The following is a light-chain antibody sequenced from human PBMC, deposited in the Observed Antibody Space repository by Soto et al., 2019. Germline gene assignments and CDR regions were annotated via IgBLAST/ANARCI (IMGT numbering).Light chain of an antibody. CDR3: QQSYSTPRT. V-gene: IGKV1-39*01. J-gene: IGKJ1*01. Sequence: DIQMTQSPSSLSASVGDRVTITCRASQSISSYLNWYQQKPGKAPKLLIYAASSLQSGVPSRFSGSGSGTDFTLTIIILQPEDFATYYCQQSYSTPRTFGQGTKVEIK. CDR1: QSISSY. CDR2: AAS.